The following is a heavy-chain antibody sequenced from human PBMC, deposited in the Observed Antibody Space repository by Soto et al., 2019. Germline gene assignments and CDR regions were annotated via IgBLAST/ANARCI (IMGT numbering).Heavy chain of an antibody. CDR2: ISGSGGST. CDR1: GFTFSSYA. J-gene: IGHJ3*02. V-gene: IGHV3-23*01. D-gene: IGHD3-3*01. Sequence: SGGSLRLSCAASGFTFSSYAMSWVRQAPGKGLEWVSAISGSGGSTYYADSVKGRFTISRDNSKNTLYLQMNSLRAEDTAVYYCAKARGGTIFGVVIIGQNHDAFDIWGQGTMVTVSS. CDR3: AKARGGTIFGVVIIGQNHDAFDI.